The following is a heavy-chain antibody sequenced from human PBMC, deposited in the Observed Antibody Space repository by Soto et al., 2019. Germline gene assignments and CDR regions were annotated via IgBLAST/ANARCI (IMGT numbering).Heavy chain of an antibody. CDR3: ARAMGGLGADAFDI. Sequence: LSLTSTVSASSISRGGYYCSWIRQHPGKGLEWIGFIDYGGSTYYNPSLKSRVTISVDTSKNQLSLKLSSVTAADTAVYYCARAMGGLGADAFDIWGQGTMVTVSS. CDR1: ASSISRGGYY. D-gene: IGHD1-26*01. CDR2: IDYGGST. J-gene: IGHJ3*02. V-gene: IGHV4-31*03.